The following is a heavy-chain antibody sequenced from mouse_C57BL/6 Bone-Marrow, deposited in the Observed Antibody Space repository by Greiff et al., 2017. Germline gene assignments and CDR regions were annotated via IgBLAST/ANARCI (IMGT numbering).Heavy chain of an antibody. Sequence: EVMLVESGEGLVKPGGSLKLSCAASGFTFSSYAMSWVRQTPEKRLEWVAYISSGGDYIYYADTVKGRFTISRDNARNTLYLQMSSLKSEDTAMYYCTREVVAHWYFDVWGTGTTVTVSS. CDR3: TREVVAHWYFDV. CDR2: ISSGGDYI. V-gene: IGHV5-9-1*02. J-gene: IGHJ1*03. D-gene: IGHD1-1*01. CDR1: GFTFSSYA.